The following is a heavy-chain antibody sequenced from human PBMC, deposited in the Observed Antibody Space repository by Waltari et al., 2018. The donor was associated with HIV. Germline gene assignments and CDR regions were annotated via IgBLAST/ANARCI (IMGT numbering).Heavy chain of an antibody. J-gene: IGHJ4*03. CDR3: ARDWTITATTRVDF. D-gene: IGHD1-20*01. V-gene: IGHV3-33*01. CDR1: GFIFNKFG. Sequence: QVQLAESGGGVVQPGRSLRLPCVASGFIFNKFGMHWVRQKPGKGLEWLAGVWNDGGNEYYAYSVKGRFTISRDNSKNTLYLQMNSLRAEDTAVYYCARDWTITATTRVDFWGPGTLVTVSS. CDR2: VWNDGGNE.